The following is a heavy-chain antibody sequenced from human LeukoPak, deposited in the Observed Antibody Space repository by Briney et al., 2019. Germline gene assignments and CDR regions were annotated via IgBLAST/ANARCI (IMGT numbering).Heavy chain of an antibody. V-gene: IGHV3-30*18. Sequence: GGSLRLSCAASGFTFSSYGMHWVRQAPGKGLEWVAVISYDGSNKYYADSVKGRFTISRDNSKNTLYLQMNSLRAEDTAVYYCAKDRARRITMVRGVGLGYWGQGTLVTVSS. CDR1: GFTFSSYG. CDR3: AKDRARRITMVRGVGLGY. J-gene: IGHJ4*02. D-gene: IGHD3-10*01. CDR2: ISYDGSNK.